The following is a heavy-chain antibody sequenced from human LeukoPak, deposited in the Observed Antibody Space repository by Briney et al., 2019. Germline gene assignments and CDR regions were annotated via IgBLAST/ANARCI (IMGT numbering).Heavy chain of an antibody. CDR3: STWLRESCLSL. CDR2: NIVSGGPM. CDR1: GFTFNNYE. J-gene: IGHJ3*01. Sequence: GGSLRLSCAASGFTFNNYEVNWFRQAPGKGLEWISHNIVSGGPMYYSDSVKGRFVVSRDPAKNSLYLQMNRLRNEDTATYYCSTWLRESCLSLWGQGTVVIVSS. V-gene: IGHV3-48*03. D-gene: IGHD5-12*01.